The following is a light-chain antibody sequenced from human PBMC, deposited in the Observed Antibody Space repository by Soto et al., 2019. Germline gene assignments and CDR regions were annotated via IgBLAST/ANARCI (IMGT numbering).Light chain of an antibody. J-gene: IGKJ2*01. CDR2: AAS. Sequence: DIQMTQSPSSLSASVGDRVTITCRADQSISNYVNWYQQRPGRAPELLIYAASSLQSGVPSRFSGRGSLTDFTLTISSLQPEDFASYYWQQSYTTPYTFGLGTKLQ. CDR1: QSISNY. V-gene: IGKV1-39*01. CDR3: QQSYTTPYT.